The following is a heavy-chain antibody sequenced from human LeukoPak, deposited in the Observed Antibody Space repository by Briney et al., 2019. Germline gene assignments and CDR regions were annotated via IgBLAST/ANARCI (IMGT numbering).Heavy chain of an antibody. CDR3: ARDLAFSRLDY. CDR1: GFTFSSYG. V-gene: IGHV3-23*01. D-gene: IGHD2/OR15-2a*01. Sequence: GGSLRLSCEASGFTFSSYGMTWVRQAPGKGLEWVAAITGSGAKTFYADSVKGRFTVSRDNAKNTLYLQMDSLRVEDTAFYYCARDLAFSRLDYWGQGVLVTVSS. J-gene: IGHJ4*02. CDR2: ITGSGAKT.